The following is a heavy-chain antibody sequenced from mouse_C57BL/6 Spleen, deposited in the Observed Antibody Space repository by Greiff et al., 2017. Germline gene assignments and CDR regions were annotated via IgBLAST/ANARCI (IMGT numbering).Heavy chain of an antibody. CDR3: ARDDYYPY. V-gene: IGHV1-69*01. J-gene: IGHJ3*01. Sequence: QVQLKQPGAELVMPGASVKLSCKASGYTFTSYWMHWVKQRPGQGLEWIGEIDPSDSYTNYNQKFKGKSTLTVDKSSSTAYMQLSSLTSEDSAVYYCARDDYYPYWGQGTLVTVSA. CDR2: IDPSDSYT. D-gene: IGHD2-3*01. CDR1: GYTFTSYW.